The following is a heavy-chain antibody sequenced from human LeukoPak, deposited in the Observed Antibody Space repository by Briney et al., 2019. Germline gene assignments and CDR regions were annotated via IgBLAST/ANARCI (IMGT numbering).Heavy chain of an antibody. Sequence: SQTLSLTCTVSGGSISSGSYYWSWIRQPAGKGLEWIGRIYTSGSTNYNPSLKSRVTISVDTSKNQFSLKLSSVTAADTAVYYCARGDLLLWGQGTLVTVSS. CDR2: IYTSGST. CDR1: GGSISSGSYY. CDR3: ARGDLLL. V-gene: IGHV4-61*02. J-gene: IGHJ4*02. D-gene: IGHD3-10*01.